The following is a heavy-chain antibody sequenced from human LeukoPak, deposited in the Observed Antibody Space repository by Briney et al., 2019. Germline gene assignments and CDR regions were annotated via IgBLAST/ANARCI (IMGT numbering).Heavy chain of an antibody. CDR1: GFTFSNYD. V-gene: IGHV3-23*01. D-gene: IGHD4-17*01. CDR3: ARGHGDYYPGNYVAY. CDR2: IRGSGATA. Sequence: GGSLRLSCVASGFTFSNYDMTWVRQAPGKGLEWVSSIRGSGATAFYADSETGRFTISRDNSNNTLSLQMNSLRVDDTAIYYCARGHGDYYPGNYVAYWGQGAQVTVSS. J-gene: IGHJ4*02.